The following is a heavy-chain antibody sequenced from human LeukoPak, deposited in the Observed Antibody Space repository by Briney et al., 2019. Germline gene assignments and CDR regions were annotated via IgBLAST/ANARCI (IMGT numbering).Heavy chain of an antibody. Sequence: GGSLRLSCAVSGFTFDDYAMHWVRQAPGKGLEWVSAISGSGGSTYYADSVKGRFTISRDNSKNTLYLQMNSLRAEDTAVYYCAKGPAAIGWFDPWGQGTLVTVSS. J-gene: IGHJ5*02. V-gene: IGHV3-23*01. CDR2: ISGSGGST. CDR3: AKGPAAIGWFDP. CDR1: GFTFDDYA. D-gene: IGHD2-2*02.